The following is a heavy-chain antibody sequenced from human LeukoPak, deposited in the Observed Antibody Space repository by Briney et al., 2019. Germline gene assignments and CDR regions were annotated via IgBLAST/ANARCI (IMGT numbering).Heavy chain of an antibody. J-gene: IGHJ6*02. CDR3: ARSHYYDSSAYYFNYGLDV. D-gene: IGHD3-22*01. V-gene: IGHV3-74*01. CDR1: GFTISSYW. Sequence: PGGSLRLSCVASGFTISSYWMHWVRQAPGKGLVWVSRINGDGSSTRYADSVKGRFTVSRDNAKNTLYLQMNSLRAEDTAVYYCARSHYYDSSAYYFNYGLDVWGQGTTVIVSS. CDR2: INGDGSST.